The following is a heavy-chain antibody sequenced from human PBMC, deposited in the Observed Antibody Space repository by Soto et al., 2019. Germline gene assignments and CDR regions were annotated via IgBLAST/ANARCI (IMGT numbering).Heavy chain of an antibody. V-gene: IGHV3-23*01. D-gene: IGHD3-22*01. Sequence: PGGSLRLSCAASGFTFIAYAMNWVRQAPGKGLEWVSVITGSGDSTYYADSVKGRFTISRDNSKNTLYLQINSLRAEDTAVYYCARGEYFDSSGYLDYWVQGPLVTVSS. CDR3: ARGEYFDSSGYLDY. CDR1: GFTFIAYA. CDR2: ITGSGDST. J-gene: IGHJ4*02.